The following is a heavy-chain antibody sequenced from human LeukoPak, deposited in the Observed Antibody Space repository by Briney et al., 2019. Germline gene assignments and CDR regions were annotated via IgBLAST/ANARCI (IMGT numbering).Heavy chain of an antibody. CDR2: IYTSGST. V-gene: IGHV4-4*07. CDR1: GGSISSYY. D-gene: IGHD6-19*01. Sequence: PSETLSLTCTVSGGSISSYYWSWIRQPAGKGLEWIGRIYTSGSTNYNPSLKSRVTMSVDTSENQFSLKLSSVTAADTAVYYCARDSIAVAGDYYYGMDVWGQGTTVTVSS. CDR3: ARDSIAVAGDYYYGMDV. J-gene: IGHJ6*02.